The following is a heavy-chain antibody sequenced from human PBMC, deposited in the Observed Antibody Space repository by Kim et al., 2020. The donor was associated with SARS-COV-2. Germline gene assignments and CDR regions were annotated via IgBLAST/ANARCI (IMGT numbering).Heavy chain of an antibody. CDR2: ISYDGSNK. J-gene: IGHJ6*03. Sequence: GGSLRLSCAASGFTFSSYAMHWVRQAPGKGLEWVAVISYDGSNKYYADSVKGRFTISRDNSKNTLYLQMNSLRAEDTAVYYCARDHYDFWSGLTMDVWG. CDR3: ARDHYDFWSGLTMDV. D-gene: IGHD3-3*01. V-gene: IGHV3-30-3*01. CDR1: GFTFSSYA.